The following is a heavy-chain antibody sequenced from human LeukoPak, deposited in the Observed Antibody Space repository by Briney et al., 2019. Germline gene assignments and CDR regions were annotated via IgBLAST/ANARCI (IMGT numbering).Heavy chain of an antibody. D-gene: IGHD5-24*01. V-gene: IGHV3-30*18. CDR1: GFTFSSYG. CDR3: AKGGGGRWLHYFDY. CDR2: ISYDGSSK. J-gene: IGHJ4*02. Sequence: GGSLRLSCAPFGFTFSSYGMHWVRQAPGKGLEWVAVISYDGSSKYYADSVKGRFTISRDNSKNTLYLQMNSLGAEDTAVYYCAKGGGGRWLHYFDYWGQGTLVTVSS.